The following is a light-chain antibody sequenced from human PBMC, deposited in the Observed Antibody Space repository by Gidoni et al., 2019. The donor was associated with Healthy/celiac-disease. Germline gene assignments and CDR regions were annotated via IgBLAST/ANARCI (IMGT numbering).Light chain of an antibody. J-gene: IGKJ4*01. Sequence: DIQMTQAPSSLSASVGDRVTITCRASPGISNYLAWYQQQPGKVPKLLIHAASTLQPGAPSRFSGSGAGTDFTLTISSLQPEDVATYYCQKYNSAPRTFGGGTKVEIK. CDR3: QKYNSAPRT. V-gene: IGKV1-27*01. CDR2: AAS. CDR1: PGISNY.